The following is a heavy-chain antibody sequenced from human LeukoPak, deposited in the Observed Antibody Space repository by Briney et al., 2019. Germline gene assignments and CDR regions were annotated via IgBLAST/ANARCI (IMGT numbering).Heavy chain of an antibody. Sequence: GGSLRLSCAASGFTFSSYEMNWVRQAPEKGLEWVSYISSSGSTIYYADSVKGRFTISRDNAKNSLYLQMNSLRAEDTAVYYCARDLGAQYGMDVWGQGTTVTVSS. CDR1: GFTFSSYE. CDR2: ISSSGSTI. J-gene: IGHJ6*02. V-gene: IGHV3-48*03. CDR3: ARDLGAQYGMDV.